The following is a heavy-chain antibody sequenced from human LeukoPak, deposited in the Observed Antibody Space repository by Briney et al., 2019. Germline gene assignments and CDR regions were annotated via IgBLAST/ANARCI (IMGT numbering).Heavy chain of an antibody. V-gene: IGHV4-4*07. J-gene: IGHJ3*02. CDR1: GGSINNYY. CDR3: ARGRYCSADICSGGDAFDI. D-gene: IGHD2-15*01. Sequence: SETLSLTCTVSGGSINNYYWSWIRQPAGKGLEWFGRIYTRGSTNYNPSLKSRVTMSVDTSKNQFSLKLSSVTAADTAVYYCARGRYCSADICSGGDAFDIWGQGTMVSVSS. CDR2: IYTRGST.